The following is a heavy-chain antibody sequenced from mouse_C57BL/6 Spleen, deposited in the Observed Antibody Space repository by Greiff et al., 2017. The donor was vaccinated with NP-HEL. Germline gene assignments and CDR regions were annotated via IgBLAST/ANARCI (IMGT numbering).Heavy chain of an antibody. V-gene: IGHV2-5*01. CDR3: AKNGYYGSSSLWYFDV. CDR2: IWRGGST. D-gene: IGHD1-1*01. J-gene: IGHJ1*03. CDR1: GFSLTSYG. Sequence: QVQLQQSGPGLVQPSQSLSITCTVSGFSLTSYGVHWVRQSPGKGLEWLGVIWRGGSTDYNAAFMSRLSITKDNSKSQVFFKINSLQADDTAIYYCAKNGYYGSSSLWYFDVWGTGTTVTVSS.